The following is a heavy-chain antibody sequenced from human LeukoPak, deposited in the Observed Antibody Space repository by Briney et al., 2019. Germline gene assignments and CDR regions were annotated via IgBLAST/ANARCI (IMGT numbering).Heavy chain of an antibody. D-gene: IGHD5-18*01. Sequence: PGGSLRLSCAASGFTFSNAWMSWVRQAPGKGLEWVAVIWYDGSNKYYADSVKGRFTISRDNSKNTLYLQMNSLRAEDTAVYYCARDAGYSYGYGTHFDYWGQGTLVTVSS. CDR3: ARDAGYSYGYGTHFDY. J-gene: IGHJ4*02. CDR2: IWYDGSNK. V-gene: IGHV3-33*08. CDR1: GFTFSNAW.